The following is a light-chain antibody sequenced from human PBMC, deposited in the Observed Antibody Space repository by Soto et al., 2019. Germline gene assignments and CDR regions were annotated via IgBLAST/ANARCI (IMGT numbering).Light chain of an antibody. V-gene: IGKV3-15*01. Sequence: EIVMTQSPATLSVSPGERATLSCRASQSVHSNLAWYLQRPGQAPRLLIYGASTRATGIPARLSGSGSGTDFTLTISSLEPEYFAVYYCQQRSNWPHFGGGTKVDIK. CDR3: QQRSNWPH. CDR1: QSVHSN. CDR2: GAS. J-gene: IGKJ4*01.